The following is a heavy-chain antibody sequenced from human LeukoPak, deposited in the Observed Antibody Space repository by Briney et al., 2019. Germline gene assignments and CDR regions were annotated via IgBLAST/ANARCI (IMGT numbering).Heavy chain of an antibody. D-gene: IGHD3-22*01. J-gene: IGHJ4*02. Sequence: GGSPRLSCAASGFTFDDYAMHWVRQAPGKGLEWVSGISWNSGSIGYADSVKGRFTISRDNAKNSLYLQMNSLRAEDMALYYCAKSPYDSSGYLDYWGQGTLVTVSS. V-gene: IGHV3-9*03. CDR1: GFTFDDYA. CDR2: ISWNSGSI. CDR3: AKSPYDSSGYLDY.